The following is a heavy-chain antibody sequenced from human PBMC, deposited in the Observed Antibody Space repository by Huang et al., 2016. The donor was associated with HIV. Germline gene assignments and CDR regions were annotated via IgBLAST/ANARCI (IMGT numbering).Heavy chain of an antibody. CDR2: IYFDDSDA. Sequence: EVQLVQSGAEVKRPGESLKISCKGSRYNFAGYWIGWVRQMPGKGLELRGSIYFDDSDASYSPSLQGQVTISADTSLYSSYLQWTSLRASDTAIFYCARRRRGGFDIWGQGTLVTVSS. D-gene: IGHD2-15*01. J-gene: IGHJ3*02. CDR3: ARRRRGGFDI. CDR1: RYNFAGYW. V-gene: IGHV5-51*03.